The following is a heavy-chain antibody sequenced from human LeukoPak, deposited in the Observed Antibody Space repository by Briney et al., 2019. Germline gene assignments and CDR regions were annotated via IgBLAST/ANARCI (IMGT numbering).Heavy chain of an antibody. V-gene: IGHV3-9*01. CDR2: INWNSGNI. CDR3: ARDQTPPYYDFWSGYQYYYYYYMDV. D-gene: IGHD3-3*01. Sequence: GRSLRLSCAASGFTFDDYAMHWVRQAPGKGLEWVSRINWNSGNIGYADSVKGRFTISRDNAKNSLYLQMNSLRAEDTAVYYCARDQTPPYYDFWSGYQYYYYYYMDVWGKGTTVTVSS. J-gene: IGHJ6*03. CDR1: GFTFDDYA.